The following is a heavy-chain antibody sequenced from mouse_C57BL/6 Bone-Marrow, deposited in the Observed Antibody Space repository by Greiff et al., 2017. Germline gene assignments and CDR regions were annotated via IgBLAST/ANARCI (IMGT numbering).Heavy chain of an antibody. CDR2: IYPGDGDT. CDR1: GYAFSSYW. CDR3: AFITTVVGRWYFDV. D-gene: IGHD1-1*01. V-gene: IGHV1-80*01. J-gene: IGHJ1*03. Sequence: QVHVKQSGAELAKPGASVKISCKASGYAFSSYWMNWVKQRPGKGLEWIGQIYPGDGDTNYNGKFKGKATLTADKSSSTAYMQLSSLTSEDSAVYFCAFITTVVGRWYFDVWGTGTTVTVSS.